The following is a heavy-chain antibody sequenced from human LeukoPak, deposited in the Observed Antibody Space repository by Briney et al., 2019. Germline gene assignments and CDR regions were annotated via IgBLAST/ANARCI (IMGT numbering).Heavy chain of an antibody. CDR1: GYTFTNYD. J-gene: IGHJ6*02. Sequence: ASVKVSCKASGYTFTNYDINWVRQATGQGLEWMGWMDPNSGNTGYAQKFQGRVTMTRNTSISTTYMELSGLRSEDTAAYYCARGFSYRMDVWGQGTTVTVSS. CDR2: MDPNSGNT. V-gene: IGHV1-8*01. CDR3: ARGFSYRMDV.